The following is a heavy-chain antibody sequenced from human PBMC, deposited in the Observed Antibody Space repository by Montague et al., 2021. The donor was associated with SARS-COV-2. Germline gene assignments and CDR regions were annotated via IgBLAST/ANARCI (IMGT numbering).Heavy chain of an antibody. Sequence: SETLSLTCSVSGYSISSGYYWGWIRQPPGKGLEWVGGISYIGKTYYSPSLKSRLTISLDSSKNQFPLQASSVTAADTAVYYCVRVLDNPVRDYWGQGTLVTVSS. J-gene: IGHJ4*02. V-gene: IGHV4-38-2*01. CDR2: ISYIGKT. CDR1: GYSISSGYY. CDR3: VRVLDNPVRDY. D-gene: IGHD3/OR15-3a*01.